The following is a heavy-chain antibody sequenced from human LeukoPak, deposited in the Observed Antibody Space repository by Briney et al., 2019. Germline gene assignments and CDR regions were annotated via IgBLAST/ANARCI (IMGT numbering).Heavy chain of an antibody. CDR2: INHSGST. J-gene: IGHJ4*02. CDR1: GGSFSGYY. V-gene: IGHV4-34*01. D-gene: IGHD3-3*01. CDR3: ARGIYDFWSGYFFDY. Sequence: KPSETLSLTCAVYGGSFSGYYWSWIRQPPGKGLEWIGEINHSGSTNYNPSLKSRVTISVDTSKNQFSLKLSSVTAAGTAVYYCARGIYDFWSGYFFDYWGQGTLVTVSS.